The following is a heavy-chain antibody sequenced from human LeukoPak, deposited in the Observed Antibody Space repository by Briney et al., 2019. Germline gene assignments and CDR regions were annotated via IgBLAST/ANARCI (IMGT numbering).Heavy chain of an antibody. CDR2: INPKSGGT. Sequence: ASVKVSCKASGYTFTSYGISWVRQAPGQGLEWMGWINPKSGGTNYAQKFQGRVTMTRDTSISTACMELRRLRSDDTAVYYCGRDYLPSRYHSPGGNVGYFDYWGQGTLVTVSS. J-gene: IGHJ4*02. V-gene: IGHV1-2*02. D-gene: IGHD3-16*01. CDR3: GRDYLPSRYHSPGGNVGYFDY. CDR1: GYTFTSYG.